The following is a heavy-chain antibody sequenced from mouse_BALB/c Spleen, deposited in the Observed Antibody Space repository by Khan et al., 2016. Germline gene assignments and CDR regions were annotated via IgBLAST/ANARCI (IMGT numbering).Heavy chain of an antibody. CDR2: IRNGGGST. J-gene: IGHJ3*01. D-gene: IGHD1-1*01. V-gene: IGHV5-12-2*01. CDR1: GFTFSSYN. CDR3: ARQGLLRLGFAY. Sequence: EVELVESGGGLVQPGGSLKLSCAASGFTFSSYNMSWVRQTPEKRLEWVAYIRNGGGSTYYTATVKSRFTISRDNAKNTLYLQMSSLTSEDTARYYCARQGLLRLGFAYWGQGTLVTVSS.